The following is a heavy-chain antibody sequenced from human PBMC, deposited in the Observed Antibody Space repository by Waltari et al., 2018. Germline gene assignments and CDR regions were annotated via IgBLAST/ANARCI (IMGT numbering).Heavy chain of an antibody. V-gene: IGHV4-34*01. Sequence: QVQLQQWGAGLLKPSETLSLTCAVYGGSFSGYYWSWIRQPPGKGLEWFGEINHSGSTNYNPSLKSRVTISVDTSKNQFSLKLSSVTAADTAVYYCARGKWLDYFDYWGQGTLVTVSS. J-gene: IGHJ4*02. CDR2: INHSGST. CDR3: ARGKWLDYFDY. CDR1: GGSFSGYY. D-gene: IGHD6-19*01.